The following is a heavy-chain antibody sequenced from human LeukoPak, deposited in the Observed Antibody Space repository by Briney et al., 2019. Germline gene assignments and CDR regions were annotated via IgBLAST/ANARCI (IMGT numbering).Heavy chain of an antibody. Sequence: GGSLRLSCAASGFTFSSYGMHWVRQAPGKGLEWVAVIWYDGSNKYYADSVKGRFTISRDSAKNTLYLQMNSLRAEDTAVYYCSRDFVGADDYWGQGTLVTVSS. CDR3: SRDFVGADDY. CDR2: IWYDGSNK. V-gene: IGHV3-33*01. CDR1: GFTFSSYG. J-gene: IGHJ4*02. D-gene: IGHD1-26*01.